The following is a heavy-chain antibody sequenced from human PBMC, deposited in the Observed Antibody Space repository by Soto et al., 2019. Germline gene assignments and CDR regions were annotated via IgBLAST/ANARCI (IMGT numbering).Heavy chain of an antibody. J-gene: IGHJ4*02. CDR3: AREDYYYDSSGYSYYFDY. CDR2: IWYDGSNK. CDR1: GFTFSSYG. V-gene: IGHV3-33*01. D-gene: IGHD3-22*01. Sequence: QVQLVESGGGVVQPGRSLRLSCAASGFTFSSYGMHWVRQAPGKGLEWVAVIWYDGSNKYYADSVKGRFTISRDNSKNTRYLQMNSLRAEDTAVYYCAREDYYYDSSGYSYYFDYWGQGTLVTVSS.